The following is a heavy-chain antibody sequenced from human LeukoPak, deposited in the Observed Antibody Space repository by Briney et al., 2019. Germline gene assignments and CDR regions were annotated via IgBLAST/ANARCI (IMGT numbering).Heavy chain of an antibody. Sequence: GESLRLSCAASGFTFSHYAMYWVRQAPGKGLEWVSSITSSSGYIHYADSVKGRFTISRDNAKNSLYLQMNGLRAEDTAVYYCAREITSSSSFDSWGQGTLVTVSS. CDR3: AREITSSSSFDS. CDR1: GFTFSHYA. V-gene: IGHV3-21*01. CDR2: ITSSSGYI. J-gene: IGHJ4*02. D-gene: IGHD6-6*01.